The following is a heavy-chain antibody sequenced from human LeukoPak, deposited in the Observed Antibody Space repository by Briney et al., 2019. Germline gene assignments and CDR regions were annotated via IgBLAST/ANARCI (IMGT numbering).Heavy chain of an antibody. CDR1: GGSFSGYY. Sequence: SETLSLTCAVYGGSFSGYYWSWIRQPPGKGLEWIGEINHSGSTNYNPSLKSRVTISVDTSKNQFSLKLSSVTAADTAVYYCAREGNLINASDYWGQGTLVTVPS. CDR2: INHSGST. CDR3: AREGNLINASDY. J-gene: IGHJ4*02. V-gene: IGHV4-34*01. D-gene: IGHD2-8*01.